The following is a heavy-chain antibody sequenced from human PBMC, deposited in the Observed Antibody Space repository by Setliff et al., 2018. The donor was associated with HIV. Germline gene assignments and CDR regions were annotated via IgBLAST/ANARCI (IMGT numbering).Heavy chain of an antibody. Sequence: GGSLRLSCAASGFTFSSYSMNWVRQAPGKGLEWVSYISSSSSTIYYADSVKGRFTISRDNAKNSLYLQMNSLRAEDTAVYYCARDKIGYCDSSGYVPENFDYWGQGTLVTVSS. D-gene: IGHD3-22*01. CDR1: GFTFSSYS. CDR3: ARDKIGYCDSSGYVPENFDY. CDR2: ISSSSSTI. J-gene: IGHJ4*02. V-gene: IGHV3-48*01.